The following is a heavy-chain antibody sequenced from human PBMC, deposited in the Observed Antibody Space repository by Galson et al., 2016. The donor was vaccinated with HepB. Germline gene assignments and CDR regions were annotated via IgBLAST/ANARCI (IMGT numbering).Heavy chain of an antibody. J-gene: IGHJ4*02. CDR2: TYYRSKWYN. Sequence: CAISGDSVSSYSAAWNWIRQSPSRGLEWLGRTYYRSKWYNDYAVSVKSRITINADTSKNQFSLQLNSVTPEDTAVNYCAREPGIGSGMAGRLGYWGQGTLVTVSS. V-gene: IGHV6-1*01. CDR1: GDSVSSYSAA. D-gene: IGHD1-26*01. CDR3: AREPGIGSGMAGRLGY.